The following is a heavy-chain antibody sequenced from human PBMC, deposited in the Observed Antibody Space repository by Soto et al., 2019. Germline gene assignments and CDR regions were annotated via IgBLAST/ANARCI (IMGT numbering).Heavy chain of an antibody. D-gene: IGHD6-6*01. V-gene: IGHV5-10-1*01. J-gene: IGHJ5*02. CDR2: IAPSDSYT. CDR3: ARRQLLGNSFDR. Sequence: PGESLKISCQGSGYSFTSYWITWVRQMPGKGLEWMGRIAPSDSYTKYSPSLQGHVIISVDKSINTAYLQWSSLKASDTAMYFCARRQLLGNSFDRWGQGTLVTVST. CDR1: GYSFTSYW.